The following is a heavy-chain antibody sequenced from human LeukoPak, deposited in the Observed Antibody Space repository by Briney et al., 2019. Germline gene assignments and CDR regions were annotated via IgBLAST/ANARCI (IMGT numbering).Heavy chain of an antibody. CDR2: IYTSGST. CDR1: GGSISSYY. CDR3: ARGSGYFGAFDI. Sequence: SETLSLTRTVSGGSISSYYWSWIRQPPGKGLEWIGYIYTSGSTNYNPSLKSRVTISVDTSKNQFSLKLSSVTAADTAVYYCARGSGYFGAFDIWGQGTMVTVSS. V-gene: IGHV4-4*09. D-gene: IGHD3-3*01. J-gene: IGHJ3*02.